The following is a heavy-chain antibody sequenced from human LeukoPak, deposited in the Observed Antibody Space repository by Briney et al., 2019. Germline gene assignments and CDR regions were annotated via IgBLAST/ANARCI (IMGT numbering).Heavy chain of an antibody. D-gene: IGHD5-24*01. CDR3: ARVKETSAIFNY. J-gene: IGHJ4*02. V-gene: IGHV1-2*02. CDR2: INPNGGGT. CDR1: GYTFTGYY. Sequence: ASVKVSCKASGYTFTGYYIHWVRQAPGQGLEWMGCINPNGGGTNYAQKFQGRVSMTRDTSITTAYMELTGLRSDDTAMYFCARVKETSAIFNYWGQGTLVTVSS.